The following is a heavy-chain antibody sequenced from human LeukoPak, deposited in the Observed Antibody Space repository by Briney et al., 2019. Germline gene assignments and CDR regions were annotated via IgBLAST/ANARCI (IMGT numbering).Heavy chain of an antibody. CDR1: GGSISSYY. Sequence: SETLSLTCTVSGGSISSYYWSWIRQPPGKGLEWIGYIYYSGSTNYDPSLKSRVTISVDTSKNQFSLKLSSVTAADTAVYYCARDHYDFWSGYYIRAFDIWGQGTMVTVSS. CDR3: ARDHYDFWSGYYIRAFDI. V-gene: IGHV4-59*01. J-gene: IGHJ3*02. D-gene: IGHD3-3*01. CDR2: IYYSGST.